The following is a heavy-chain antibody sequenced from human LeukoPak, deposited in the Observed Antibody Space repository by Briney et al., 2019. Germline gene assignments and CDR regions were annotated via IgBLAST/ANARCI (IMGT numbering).Heavy chain of an antibody. V-gene: IGHV4-30-4*01. CDR2: IYHSGST. CDR1: GGSISSGDYY. Sequence: SETLSLTCTVSGGSISSGDYYWSWIRQPPGKGLEWIGYIYHSGSTYYNPSLKSRVTISVDTSKNQFSLKLSSVTAADTAVYYCARSTVTRRLGLSWGQGTLVTVSS. D-gene: IGHD4-17*01. CDR3: ARSTVTRRLGLS. J-gene: IGHJ5*02.